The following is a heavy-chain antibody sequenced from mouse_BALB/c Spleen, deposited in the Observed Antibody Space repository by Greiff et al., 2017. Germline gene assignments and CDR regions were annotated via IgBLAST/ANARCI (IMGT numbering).Heavy chain of an antibody. CDR1: GFTFSDYY. CDR2: ISDGGSYT. J-gene: IGHJ4*01. V-gene: IGHV5-4*02. D-gene: IGHD1-1*01. Sequence: EVHLVESGGGLVKPGGSLKLSCAASGFTFSDYYMYWVRQTPEKRLEWVATISDGGSYTYYPDSVKGRFTISRDNAKNNLYLQMSSLKSEDTAMYYCARGYYYGSRAMDYWGQGTSVTGSS. CDR3: ARGYYYGSRAMDY.